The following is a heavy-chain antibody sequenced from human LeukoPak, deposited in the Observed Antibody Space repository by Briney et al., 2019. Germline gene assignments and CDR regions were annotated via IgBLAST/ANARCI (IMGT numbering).Heavy chain of an antibody. CDR3: ATTASRGPQSAEYFQY. V-gene: IGHV3-33*01. CDR1: GFTFSNYG. Sequence: PGGSLRLSCAASGFTFSNYGMHWVRQAPGKGLEWVAVIWYDASNKYCSDSVKGRFTISRDNSKNTLYLQMSSLRAEDTAVYYCATTASRGPQSAEYFQYWGQGTLVTVSS. J-gene: IGHJ1*01. CDR2: IWYDASNK.